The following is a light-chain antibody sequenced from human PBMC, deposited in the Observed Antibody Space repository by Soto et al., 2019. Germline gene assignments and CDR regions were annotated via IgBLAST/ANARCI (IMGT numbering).Light chain of an antibody. Sequence: IVMTQSPATLSVSPGESATLSCRASQTIYYNVAWYQHRPGQAPRLLIYRASTRATGVPVRFSGSGSGTEFTLTISSLQSEDFTVYSCLQYHNLWAFGQGTKVEI. CDR2: RAS. CDR1: QTIYYN. CDR3: LQYHNLWA. J-gene: IGKJ1*01. V-gene: IGKV3-15*01.